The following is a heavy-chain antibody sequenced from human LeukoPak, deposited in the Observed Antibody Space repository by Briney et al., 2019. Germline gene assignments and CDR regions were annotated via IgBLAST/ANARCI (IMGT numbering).Heavy chain of an antibody. CDR2: IYYSGST. D-gene: IGHD2-8*02. CDR3: ARGGVWFDY. Sequence: SETLSLTCTVSGGSISGYYWSWVRQPPGKGLEWIGYIYYSGSTNYNPSHKSRVTISVDTSRNQFSLKLSSVTAADTAVYYCARGGVWFDYWGQGTLVTVSS. J-gene: IGHJ4*02. V-gene: IGHV4-59*01. CDR1: GGSISGYY.